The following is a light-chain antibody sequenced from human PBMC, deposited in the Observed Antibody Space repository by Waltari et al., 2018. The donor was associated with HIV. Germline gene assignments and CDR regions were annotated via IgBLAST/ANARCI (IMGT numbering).Light chain of an antibody. CDR3: STWDASLNGWV. Sequence: QSALTQPASVSGSPGQSITVSCTGTSSDVGTYDLVSWYQHHPGKAPKLIIHDVTKRPSGVPDRFSGSKSGTSASLAISGLQSEDEADYSCSTWDASLNGWVFGGGTKLTVL. J-gene: IGLJ3*02. CDR1: SSDVGTYDL. V-gene: IGLV2-14*02. CDR2: DVT.